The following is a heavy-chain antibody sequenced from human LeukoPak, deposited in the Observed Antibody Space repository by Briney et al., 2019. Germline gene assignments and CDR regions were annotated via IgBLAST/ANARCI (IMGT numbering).Heavy chain of an antibody. D-gene: IGHD5-18*01. CDR3: ARTGYTYGYAAFDI. CDR1: GFTFSNYG. CDR2: IWYDGSTK. J-gene: IGHJ3*02. Sequence: PGGSLRLSCAASGFTFSNYGMHWVRQAPGKGLEWVAVIWYDGSTKYYADSVKGRFTISRDNSKNTLFLQMNSLRADDTAVYYCARTGYTYGYAAFDIWGQGTMVTVSS. V-gene: IGHV3-33*08.